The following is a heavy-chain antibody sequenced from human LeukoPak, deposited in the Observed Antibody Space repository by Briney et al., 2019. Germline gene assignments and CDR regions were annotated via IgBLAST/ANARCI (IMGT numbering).Heavy chain of an antibody. CDR2: ISSSSSYI. Sequence: GGSLRLSCAASGFTFSSYSMNWVRQAPGKGLEWVSSISSSSSYIYYADSVKGRFTISRDNAKNSLYLQMNSLRAEDTAVYYCASSLIWFGEFRVYWGQGTLVTVSS. CDR1: GFTFSSYS. J-gene: IGHJ4*02. V-gene: IGHV3-21*01. D-gene: IGHD3-10*01. CDR3: ASSLIWFGEFRVY.